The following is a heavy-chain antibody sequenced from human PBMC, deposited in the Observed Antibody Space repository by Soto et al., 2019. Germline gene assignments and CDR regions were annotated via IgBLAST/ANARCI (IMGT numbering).Heavy chain of an antibody. J-gene: IGHJ5*02. V-gene: IGHV1-46*01. Sequence: QVQLVQSGAEVKKPGASVKVSCKASGYTFTSYYMHWVRQAPGQGLEWMGIIDPSGGGTSYAQKFQGRLTMTRDTSTSTVYMEPSSLRSEDTAVYYCARDRVDCSGGNCWRSVEDTWGQGTLVTVSS. CDR3: ARDRVDCSGGNCWRSVEDT. CDR1: GYTFTSYY. CDR2: IDPSGGGT. D-gene: IGHD2-15*01.